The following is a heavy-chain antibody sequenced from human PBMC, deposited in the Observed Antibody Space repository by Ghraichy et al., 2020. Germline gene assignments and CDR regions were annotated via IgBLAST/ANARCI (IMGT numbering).Heavy chain of an antibody. V-gene: IGHV3-30*18. CDR1: GFTFINYG. D-gene: IGHD3/OR15-3a*01. CDR2: ISFDGSYK. J-gene: IGHJ4*02. CDR3: AQDLDWKHVGGYLDS. Sequence: GGSLRLSCAAAGFTFINYGMHWVRQAPGKGLEWVAVISFDGSYKDYADSVKGRFTISRDNSGNTLWLQMNSLRGEDTAVYYCAQDLDWKHVGGYLDSWGQGTLVTVSS.